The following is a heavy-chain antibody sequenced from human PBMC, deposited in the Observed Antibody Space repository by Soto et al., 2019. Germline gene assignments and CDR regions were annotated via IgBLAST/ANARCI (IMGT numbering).Heavy chain of an antibody. V-gene: IGHV4-61*01. CDR3: AALFSNDIAARLYYYGMDV. CDR1: GGSVSSGSYY. Sequence: NPSETLSLTCTVSGGSVSSGSYYWSWIRQPPGKGLEWIGYIYYSGSTNYNPSLKSRVTISVDTSKNQFSLKLSSVTAADTAVYYCAALFSNDIAARLYYYGMDVWGQGTTVTVSS. D-gene: IGHD6-6*01. J-gene: IGHJ6*02. CDR2: IYYSGST.